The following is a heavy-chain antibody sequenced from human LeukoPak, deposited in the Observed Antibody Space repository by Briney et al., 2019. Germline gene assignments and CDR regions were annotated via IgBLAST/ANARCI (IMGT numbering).Heavy chain of an antibody. Sequence: GGSLRLSCAASGFTFSSYSMNWVRQAPGKGLEWVSSISSSSSYIHYADSVKGRFTISIDNAKNSLYLQMNSLRAEDTAVYYCASTLCNDDNCYFDYYYYMDVWGKGTTVTISS. D-gene: IGHD2-15*01. CDR3: ASTLCNDDNCYFDYYYYMDV. CDR1: GFTFSSYS. J-gene: IGHJ6*03. V-gene: IGHV3-21*01. CDR2: ISSSSSYI.